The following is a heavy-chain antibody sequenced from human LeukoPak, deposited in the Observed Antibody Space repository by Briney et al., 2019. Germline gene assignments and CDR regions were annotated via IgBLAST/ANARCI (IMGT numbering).Heavy chain of an antibody. CDR1: GYTFTGYY. J-gene: IGHJ3*01. Sequence: AASVKVSCKASGYTFTGYYMHWVRQAPGQGLEWMGWISGYNGDTNYAQKFQGRVTMTTDTSTSTAYMELRSLTSDDTAVYFCARVGGDAFDVWGQGTMVTLSS. CDR2: ISGYNGDT. CDR3: ARVGGDAFDV. V-gene: IGHV1-18*04. D-gene: IGHD3-10*01.